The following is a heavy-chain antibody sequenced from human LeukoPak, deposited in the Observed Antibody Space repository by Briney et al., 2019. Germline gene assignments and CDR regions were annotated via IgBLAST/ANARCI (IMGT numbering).Heavy chain of an antibody. V-gene: IGHV4-39*01. CDR1: GGSISSSSYY. J-gene: IGHJ6*02. CDR2: IYYSGST. CDR3: ARHSSSWYTYYYYGMDV. Sequence: PSETLSLTCTVSGGSISSSSYYWGWIRQPPGKGLEWIGSIYYSGSTYYNPSLKSRVTISVDTSKNQFSLKLSSVTAADTAVYYCARHSSSWYTYYYYGMDVWGQGTTVTVSS. D-gene: IGHD6-13*01.